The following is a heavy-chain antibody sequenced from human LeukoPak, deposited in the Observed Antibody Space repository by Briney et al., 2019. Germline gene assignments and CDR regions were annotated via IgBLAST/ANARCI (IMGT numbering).Heavy chain of an antibody. J-gene: IGHJ4*02. CDR1: GFTFSSYW. V-gene: IGHV3-30-3*01. CDR2: ISYDGSNK. CDR3: ARDRGRYSYGGRAFDY. D-gene: IGHD5-18*01. Sequence: GGSLRLSCAASGFTFSSYWMSWVRQAPGKGLEWVAVISYDGSNKYYADSVKGRFTISRDNSKNTLYLQMNSLRAEDTAVYYCARDRGRYSYGGRAFDYWGQGTLVTVSS.